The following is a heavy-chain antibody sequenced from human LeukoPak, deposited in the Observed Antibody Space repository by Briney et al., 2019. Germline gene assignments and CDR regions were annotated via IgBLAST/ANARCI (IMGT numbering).Heavy chain of an antibody. CDR3: ARVFPDYYDSSGQFDY. CDR2: INPSGGST. V-gene: IGHV1-46*01. CDR1: GYTFTSYY. D-gene: IGHD3-22*01. J-gene: IGHJ4*02. Sequence: ASVKVSCKASGYTFTSYYMHWVRQAPGQGLEWMGIINPSGGSTSYAQKFQGRVTMTRDTSTSTVYMELSSLRSEDTAVYYCARVFPDYYDSSGQFDYWGQGTLVTVSS.